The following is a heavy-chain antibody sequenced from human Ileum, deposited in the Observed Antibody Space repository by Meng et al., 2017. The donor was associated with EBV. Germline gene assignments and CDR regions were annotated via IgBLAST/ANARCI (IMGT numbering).Heavy chain of an antibody. J-gene: IGHJ4*02. D-gene: IGHD3-10*01. CDR1: GWSFSVYS. Sequence: QVHPQQWGAGLVNPSDTLSLTCAVYGWSFSVYSWSWIRQPPGKGLEWIGEINHSGSTNYNPSLKSRVTISVDTSKNQFSLKLSSVTAADTAVYYCARGNKVSDRGFDYWGQGTLVTVSS. CDR3: ARGNKVSDRGFDY. V-gene: IGHV4-34*01. CDR2: INHSGST.